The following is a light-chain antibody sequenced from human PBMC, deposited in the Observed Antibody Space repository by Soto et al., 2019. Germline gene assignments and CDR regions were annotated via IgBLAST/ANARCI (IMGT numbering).Light chain of an antibody. CDR3: QAWDSSSAV. J-gene: IGLJ2*01. Sequence: SYELTQSPSVSVSPGQTATITCSGDKLGDKYAYWYQQKPGQSPVVVIYEDTKRPSGIPERFSGSNSGNTATMTISGTQAMDEADYYCQAWDSSSAVFGGGTKLTVL. CDR2: EDT. CDR1: KLGDKY. V-gene: IGLV3-1*01.